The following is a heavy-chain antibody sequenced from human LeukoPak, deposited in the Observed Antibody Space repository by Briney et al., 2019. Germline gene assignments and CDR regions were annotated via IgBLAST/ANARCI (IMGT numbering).Heavy chain of an antibody. Sequence: SETLSLTCTVSGGSISSSSYYWGWIRQPPGTGLEWIGSIYYSGSTYYNPSLKSRVTISVDTSKNQFSLKLSSVTAADTAVYYCARDWLAVARYNWFDPWGQGTLVTVSS. D-gene: IGHD6-19*01. CDR2: IYYSGST. CDR3: ARDWLAVARYNWFDP. J-gene: IGHJ5*02. V-gene: IGHV4-39*07. CDR1: GGSISSSSYY.